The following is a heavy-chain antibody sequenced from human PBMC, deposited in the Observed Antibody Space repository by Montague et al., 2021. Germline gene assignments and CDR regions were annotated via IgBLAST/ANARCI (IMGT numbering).Heavy chain of an antibody. CDR2: IYDSGST. D-gene: IGHD2-15*01. CDR1: GGSISSGGFY. J-gene: IGHJ4*02. Sequence: TVSLTCSVSGGSISSGGFYWSWIRRHPGKGPEWIGSIYDSGSTNYNPSLKSRLTLSRDTSKNQVSLRLTSVTAAETAVYYCARSGGYCSGGRCDTFDYWGQGTLVTVSS. CDR3: ARSGGYCSGGRCDTFDY. V-gene: IGHV4-31*03.